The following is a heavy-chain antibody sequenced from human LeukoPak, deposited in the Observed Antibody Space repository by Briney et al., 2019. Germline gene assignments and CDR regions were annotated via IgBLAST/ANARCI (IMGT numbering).Heavy chain of an antibody. V-gene: IGHV3-21*01. J-gene: IGHJ3*02. CDR1: GFTFSSYS. Sequence: GGSLRLSCAASGFTFSSYSMNWVRQAPGKGLEWVSSISSSSSYIYYADSVKGRFTISRDNAKNSLYLQMNSLRAEDTAVYYCARDRTPPSIWFGELFSNDAFDIWGQGTMVTVSS. D-gene: IGHD3-10*01. CDR2: ISSSSSYI. CDR3: ARDRTPPSIWFGELFSNDAFDI.